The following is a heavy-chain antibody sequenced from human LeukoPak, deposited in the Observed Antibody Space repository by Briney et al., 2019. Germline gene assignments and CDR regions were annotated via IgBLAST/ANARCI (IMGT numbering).Heavy chain of an antibody. J-gene: IGHJ6*03. CDR3: ARLGIVVVPAAMSTKGPYHYYYMDV. CDR2: IYPGDSDT. D-gene: IGHD2-2*01. V-gene: IGHV5-51*01. CDR1: GYSFTSYW. Sequence: GESLKISCKGSGYSFTSYWIGWVRQMPGKGLELMGIIYPGDSDTRYSPSFQGQVTISADKSISTAYLQWSSLKASDTAMYYCARLGIVVVPAAMSTKGPYHYYYMDVWGKGTTVTVSS.